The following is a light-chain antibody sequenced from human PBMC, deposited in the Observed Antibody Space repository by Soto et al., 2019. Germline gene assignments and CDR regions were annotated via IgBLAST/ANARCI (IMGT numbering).Light chain of an antibody. CDR2: VAS. Sequence: DIQMTQSPSSLSTSVGDRVTITCRTSQNVNNYLNWYQQKPGKAPKLLIYVASSLQSGVPSRFSGSGSGTDFTLTISRLEPEDFAVYFCQHYGNSPPITFGRGTRLEIK. CDR1: QNVNNY. CDR3: QHYGNSPPIT. V-gene: IGKV1-39*01. J-gene: IGKJ5*01.